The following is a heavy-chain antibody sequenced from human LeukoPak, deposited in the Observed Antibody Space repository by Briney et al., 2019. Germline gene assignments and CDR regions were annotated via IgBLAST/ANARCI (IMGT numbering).Heavy chain of an antibody. CDR2: ISYDGSNK. D-gene: IGHD2-21*01. J-gene: IGHJ4*02. CDR1: RFTFSSYS. CDR3: ARDVAYSAFDY. Sequence: GGSLRLSCAASRFTFSSYSMNRVRQAPGKGLEWVAVISYDGSNKYYADSVRGRFTISRDNSKNSFYLQMSSLRAEDTGVFYCARDVAYSAFDYWGQGTLVTVSS. V-gene: IGHV3-30*03.